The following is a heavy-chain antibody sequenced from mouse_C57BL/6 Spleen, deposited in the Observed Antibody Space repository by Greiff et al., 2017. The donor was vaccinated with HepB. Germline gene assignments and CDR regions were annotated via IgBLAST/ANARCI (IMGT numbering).Heavy chain of an antibody. D-gene: IGHD2-12*01. J-gene: IGHJ4*01. CDR1: GYTFTSYW. Sequence: VQLQQSGTELVKPGASVKLSCKASGYTFTSYWMHWVKQRPGQGLEWIGNINPSNGGTNYNEKFKSKATLTVDKSSSTAYMQLSSLTSEDSAVYYCARSEGPRRGYYAMDYWGQGTSVTVSS. CDR2: INPSNGGT. CDR3: ARSEGPRRGYYAMDY. V-gene: IGHV1-53*01.